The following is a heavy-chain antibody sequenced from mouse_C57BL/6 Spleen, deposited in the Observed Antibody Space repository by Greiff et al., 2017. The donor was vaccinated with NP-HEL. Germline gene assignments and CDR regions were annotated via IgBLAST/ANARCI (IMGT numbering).Heavy chain of an antibody. J-gene: IGHJ2*01. CDR3: TREGTGIFDY. Sequence: EVQGVESGEGLVKPGGSLKLSCAASGFTFRSYAMSWVRQTPEKRLEWVAYISSGGDYLYYADTVQGRFTISRDNARNTLYLQMSSLKSEDTAMYYCTREGTGIFDYWGQGTTLTVSS. D-gene: IGHD4-1*01. CDR2: ISSGGDYL. CDR1: GFTFRSYA. V-gene: IGHV5-9-1*02.